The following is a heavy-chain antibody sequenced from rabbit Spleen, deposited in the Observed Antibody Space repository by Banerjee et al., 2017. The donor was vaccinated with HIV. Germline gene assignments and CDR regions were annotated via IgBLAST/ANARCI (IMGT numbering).Heavy chain of an antibody. V-gene: IGHV1S7*01. CDR1: GVSFNDKD. Sequence: QVKETGGGLVQPEGSLTLTCKASGVSFNDKDVMCWVRQAPGKGLEWIGSIDPVFGSTVYASWVNGRFTISSHNAQNTLYLQLNSLTAADTATYFCVREAAYAGYGDGNLWGPGTLVTVS. CDR2: IDPVFGST. D-gene: IGHD7-1*01. J-gene: IGHJ4*01. CDR3: VREAAYAGYGDGNL.